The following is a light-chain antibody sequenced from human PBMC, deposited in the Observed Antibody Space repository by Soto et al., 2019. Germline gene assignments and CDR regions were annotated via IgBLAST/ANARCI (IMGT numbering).Light chain of an antibody. Sequence: ENVLTQYPGTLSLYPGERATLSCRASQSVTSNFLAWYQQKPGQAPRLLIYGASTRAAGVPDRFSGSGSGTDFTLTITRLEPEDFAVYYCQQYGRSPLLYTFGQGTKLGVK. CDR1: QSVTSNF. J-gene: IGKJ2*01. CDR2: GAS. V-gene: IGKV3-20*01. CDR3: QQYGRSPLLYT.